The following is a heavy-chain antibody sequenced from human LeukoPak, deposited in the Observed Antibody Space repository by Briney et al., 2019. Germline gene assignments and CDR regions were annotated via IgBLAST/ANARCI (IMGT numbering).Heavy chain of an antibody. CDR2: IIPIFGTA. Sequence: GASVKVSCKASGGTFSSYAISWVRQAPGQGLEWMGRIIPIFGTANYAQKFQGRVTITADESTSTAYMELSSLRSEDTALYYRARAAYDILTGYLFDYWGQGTLVTVSS. V-gene: IGHV1-69*13. J-gene: IGHJ4*02. CDR3: ARAAYDILTGYLFDY. D-gene: IGHD3-9*01. CDR1: GGTFSSYA.